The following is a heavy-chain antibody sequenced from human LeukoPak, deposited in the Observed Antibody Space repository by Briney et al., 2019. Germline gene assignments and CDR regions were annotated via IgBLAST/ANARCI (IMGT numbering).Heavy chain of an antibody. CDR2: ISPSGGIT. CDR3: AKPAISSRGWYYDY. V-gene: IGHV3-23*01. CDR1: GFTFSSHG. J-gene: IGHJ4*02. D-gene: IGHD6-19*01. Sequence: GGSLRLSCAASGFTFSSHGMNWVRQAPGKGLEWVSGISPSGGITYYTDSVKGRFTISRDNSKNTLYLQMNSLRAEDTAVYYCAKPAISSRGWYYDYWGQGTLVTVSS.